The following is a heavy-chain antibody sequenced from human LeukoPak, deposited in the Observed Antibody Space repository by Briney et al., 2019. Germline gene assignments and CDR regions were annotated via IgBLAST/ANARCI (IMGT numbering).Heavy chain of an antibody. CDR2: ISGGGST. D-gene: IGHD3-16*02. CDR3: AREEHDYVWGSYRYYYYYGIDV. CDR1: GFIFSSHG. J-gene: IGHJ6*02. V-gene: IGHV3-23*01. Sequence: PGGSLRLSCVASGFIFSSHGMSWVRQAPGKGLEWVSAISGGGSTYYADSVKGRFTISRDNSKDTLYLQMDSLRAEDTALYYCAREEHDYVWGSYRYYYYYGIDVWDQGTTVTVSS.